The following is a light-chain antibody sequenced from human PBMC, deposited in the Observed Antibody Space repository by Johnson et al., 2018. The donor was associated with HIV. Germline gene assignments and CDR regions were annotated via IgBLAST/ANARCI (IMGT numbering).Light chain of an antibody. CDR2: DNN. J-gene: IGLJ1*01. CDR3: ATWDSSLTTGGV. V-gene: IGLV1-51*01. Sequence: QSVLTQPPSMSAAPGQKVTISCSGGSSNIGNNYVSWYQQLPGTAPKLLIYDNNKRPSGIPDRFSGSKSGTSATLGITGLQTGDEADYYCATWDSSLTTGGVFGSGTKVTVL. CDR1: SSNIGNNY.